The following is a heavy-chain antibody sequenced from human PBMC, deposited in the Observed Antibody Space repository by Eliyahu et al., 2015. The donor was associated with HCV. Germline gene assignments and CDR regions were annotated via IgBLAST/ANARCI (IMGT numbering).Heavy chain of an antibody. Sequence: QVTLKESGPVLVKPTETLTLTCTVSGFSLTNTRMGVGWIRQPPGKALEWLAHIFSSDEKSYRTSLKNGLTISKDTSKSQVVLTMTNMDPVDTGTYYCARILRWQQPNTFDCWGQGTLVTVSS. CDR3: ARILRWQQPNTFDC. J-gene: IGHJ4*02. CDR1: GFSLTNTRMG. CDR2: IFSSDEK. V-gene: IGHV2-26*01. D-gene: IGHD5-24*01.